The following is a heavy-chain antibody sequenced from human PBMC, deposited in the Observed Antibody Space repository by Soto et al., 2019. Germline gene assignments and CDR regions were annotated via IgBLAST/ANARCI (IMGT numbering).Heavy chain of an antibody. D-gene: IGHD2-21*02. Sequence: QVQLVQSGGEVKKPGASVKVSCKVSGYTFTGNYMHWMRQAPGQGPEWMVWINPRNGDTDYAQKFQGRVTSTRDTSISTGYMDLSRMTSDDTAIYICVRGEGVDVLTPTRIVFDYWGQGTLLTVSS. CDR3: VRGEGVDVLTPTRIVFDY. CDR1: GYTFTGNY. V-gene: IGHV1-2*02. CDR2: INPRNGDT. J-gene: IGHJ4*02.